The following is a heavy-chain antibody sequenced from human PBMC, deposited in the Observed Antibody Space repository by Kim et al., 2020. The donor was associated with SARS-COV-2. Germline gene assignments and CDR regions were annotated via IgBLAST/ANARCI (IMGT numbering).Heavy chain of an antibody. CDR1: GGSISSYY. CDR3: ARSIAALYYFDY. J-gene: IGHJ4*02. CDR2: IYYSGSS. D-gene: IGHD6-6*01. V-gene: IGHV4-59*01. Sequence: SETLSLTCTVSGGSISSYYWSWIRQPPGKGLEWFGYIYYSGSSNYNPSLKSRVTISVDTSKNLFSLRLTSVTAADTAVYYCARSIAALYYFDYWGQGTLVTVSS.